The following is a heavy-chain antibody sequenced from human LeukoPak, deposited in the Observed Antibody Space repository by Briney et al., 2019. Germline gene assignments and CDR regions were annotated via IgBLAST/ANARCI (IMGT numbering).Heavy chain of an antibody. D-gene: IGHD6-6*01. Sequence: PSQTLSLTCTVSGGSISSGGYYWSWIRQPPGKGLEWIGYIYHSGSTYYNPSLKSRVTISVDRSKNQFSLKLSSVTAADTAVYYCARDLSIAARNTHYFDYWGQGTLVTVSS. CDR1: GGSISSGGYY. J-gene: IGHJ4*02. CDR2: IYHSGST. V-gene: IGHV4-30-2*01. CDR3: ARDLSIAARNTHYFDY.